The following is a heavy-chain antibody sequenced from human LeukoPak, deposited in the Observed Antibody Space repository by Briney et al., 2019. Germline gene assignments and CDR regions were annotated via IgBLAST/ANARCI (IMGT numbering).Heavy chain of an antibody. Sequence: SETLSLTCTVSGGSISSYYWSWIRQPPGKGLEWIGYIYYSGSTNYNPSLKSRVTISVDTSKNQFSLKLSSVTAADTAVYYCARDYMVRGVEFDYWGQGTLVTVSS. CDR2: IYYSGST. V-gene: IGHV4-59*01. J-gene: IGHJ4*02. CDR3: ARDYMVRGVEFDY. D-gene: IGHD3-10*01. CDR1: GGSISSYY.